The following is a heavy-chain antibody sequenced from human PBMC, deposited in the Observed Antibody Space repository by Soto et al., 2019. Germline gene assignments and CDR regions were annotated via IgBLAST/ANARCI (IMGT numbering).Heavy chain of an antibody. Sequence: EVQLVESGGGLVQPGGSLRLSCAASGFTFSSYSMNWVRQAPGKGLEWVSDINSSSSTIYYADAVKGRFTISRDNAKKSPYLQMNSLRDEYTAVYYCARDFGDIVVVPAADSEGYYYYYGMDVWGQGPTVTVSS. V-gene: IGHV3-48*02. CDR3: ARDFGDIVVVPAADSEGYYYYYGMDV. D-gene: IGHD2-2*01. CDR2: INSSSSTI. J-gene: IGHJ6*02. CDR1: GFTFSSYS.